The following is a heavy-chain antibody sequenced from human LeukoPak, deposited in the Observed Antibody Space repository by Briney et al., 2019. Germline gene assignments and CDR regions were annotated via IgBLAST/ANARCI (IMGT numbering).Heavy chain of an antibody. CDR3: ARDLSYCGGDCFRGGFDY. V-gene: IGHV1-69*05. CDR2: IIPIFGTA. D-gene: IGHD2-21*02. Sequence: SVKVSCKASGGTFSSYAISWVRQAPGQGLEWMGRIIPIFGTANYAQKFQGRVTITTDESTSTAYKELSSLRSEDTAVYYCARDLSYCGGDCFRGGFDYWGQGTLVTVSS. CDR1: GGTFSSYA. J-gene: IGHJ4*02.